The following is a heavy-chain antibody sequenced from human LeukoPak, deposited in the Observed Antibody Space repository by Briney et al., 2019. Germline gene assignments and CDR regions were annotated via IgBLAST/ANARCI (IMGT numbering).Heavy chain of an antibody. V-gene: IGHV3-23*01. D-gene: IGHD3-22*01. J-gene: IGHJ4*02. CDR2: ISGSGGST. CDR3: AKRAINYYDSSGYYQEIDY. CDR1: GFTLSSYA. Sequence: PGGSLRLSCVVSGFTLSSYAMSWVRQAPGKGLEWVSAISGSGGSTYYADSVKGRFTISRDNSKNTLYLQMNSLRAEDTAVYYCAKRAINYYDSSGYYQEIDYWGQGTLVTVSS.